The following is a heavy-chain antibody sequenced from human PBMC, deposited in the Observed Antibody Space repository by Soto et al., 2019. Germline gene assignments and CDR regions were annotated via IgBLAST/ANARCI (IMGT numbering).Heavy chain of an antibody. CDR2: MNPNSGNT. J-gene: IGHJ6*03. D-gene: IGHD3-10*01. V-gene: IGHV1-8*01. CDR1: GYTFTSYD. CDR3: ARGRGRARGAGYYYYMDV. Sequence: ASVKVSCKASGYTFTSYDINWVRQATGQGLEWMGWMNPNSGNTGYAQKFQGRVTMTRNTSISTAYMELSSLRSEDTAVYYCARGRGRARGAGYYYYMDVWGKGTTVTVSS.